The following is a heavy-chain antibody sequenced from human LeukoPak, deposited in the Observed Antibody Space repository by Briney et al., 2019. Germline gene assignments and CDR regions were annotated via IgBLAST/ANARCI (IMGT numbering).Heavy chain of an antibody. CDR2: IIPIFGTA. CDR3: ARGEADGYSDYDLDY. Sequence: SVKVSCKASGGTFSSYAISWVRQAPGQGLEWMGGIIPIFGTANYAQKFQGRVTITTDESTSTAYMELSSLRSEDTAVYYCARGEADGYSDYDLDYWGQGTLVTVSS. V-gene: IGHV1-69*05. CDR1: GGTFSSYA. J-gene: IGHJ4*02. D-gene: IGHD5-12*01.